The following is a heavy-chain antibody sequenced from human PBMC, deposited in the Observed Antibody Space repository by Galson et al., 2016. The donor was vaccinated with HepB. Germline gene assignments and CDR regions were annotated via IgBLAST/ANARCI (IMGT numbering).Heavy chain of an antibody. Sequence: SVKVSCKASGYTFNNYGITWVRQAPGQGLEWMGWISVYNGNRNYAENFQGRVTMTTDRSASTAYMELRSLTSDDTAVYSCAKVASSYYYYFMDVWGQGTTVTVSS. D-gene: IGHD5-12*01. V-gene: IGHV1-18*04. CDR1: GYTFNNYG. J-gene: IGHJ6*03. CDR2: ISVYNGNR. CDR3: AKVASSYYYYFMDV.